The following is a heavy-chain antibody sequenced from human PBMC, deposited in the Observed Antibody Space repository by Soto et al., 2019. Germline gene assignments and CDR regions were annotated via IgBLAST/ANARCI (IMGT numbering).Heavy chain of an antibody. CDR3: ARVYRITMVRGELSEY. V-gene: IGHV1-18*01. CDR2: ISAYNGNT. J-gene: IGHJ4*02. D-gene: IGHD3-10*01. Sequence: QVQLVQSGAEVKKPGASVKVSCKASGYTFTSYGISWVRQAPGQGLEWMGWISAYNGNTNYAQKLQGRVTMTTDTSTSKAYTELRSLRSDDTAVYYCARVYRITMVRGELSEYWGQGTLVTVSS. CDR1: GYTFTSYG.